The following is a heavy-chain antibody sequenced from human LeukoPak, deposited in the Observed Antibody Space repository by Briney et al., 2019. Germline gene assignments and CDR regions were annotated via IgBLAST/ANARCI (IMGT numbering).Heavy chain of an antibody. CDR3: AKERSDAFDI. J-gene: IGHJ3*02. Sequence: GGSLRLSCAASGFTFSSYGMHWVRQAPGKGLEWVAVISYDGSNKYYADSVKGRFTISRDNSKNTLYLQMNSLRAEDTAVYYCAKERSDAFDIWGQGTMVTVSS. CDR2: ISYDGSNK. CDR1: GFTFSSYG. V-gene: IGHV3-30*18.